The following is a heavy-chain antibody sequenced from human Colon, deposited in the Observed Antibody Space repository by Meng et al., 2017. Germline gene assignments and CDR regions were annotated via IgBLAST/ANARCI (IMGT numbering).Heavy chain of an antibody. V-gene: IGHV7-4-1*02. D-gene: IGHD2-15*01. J-gene: IGHJ4*02. CDR3: ARLYCSGGSCYTIDY. CDR2: INTNPGNP. CDR1: GYTFTSDA. Sequence: QVQLVQSGPGLKKPGASVKVSCKASGYTFTSDAMNWVRQAPGQGLEWMGWINTNPGNPTYAQGFTGRFVFSLDTSVSTAYLQISSLKAADTAVYYCARLYCSGGSCYTIDYWGQGTLVTVSS.